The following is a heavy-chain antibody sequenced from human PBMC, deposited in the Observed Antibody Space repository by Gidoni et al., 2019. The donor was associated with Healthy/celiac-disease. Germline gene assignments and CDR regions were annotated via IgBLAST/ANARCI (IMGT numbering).Heavy chain of an antibody. J-gene: IGHJ5*02. Sequence: ISVKSRITINPDTSKNQFSLQLNSVTPEDTAVYYCARSQYSGYDFGDWFDPWGQGTLVTVSS. V-gene: IGHV6-1*01. CDR3: ARSQYSGYDFGDWFDP. D-gene: IGHD5-12*01.